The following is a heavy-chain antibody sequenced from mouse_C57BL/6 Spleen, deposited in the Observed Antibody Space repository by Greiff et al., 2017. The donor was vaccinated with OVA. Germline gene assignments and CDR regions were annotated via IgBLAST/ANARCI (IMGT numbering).Heavy chain of an antibody. D-gene: IGHD1-1*01. V-gene: IGHV3-6*01. J-gene: IGHJ1*03. Sequence: DVKLQESGPGLVKPSQSLSLTCSVTGYSITSGYYWNWLRQFPGNKLEWMGYISYDGSNNYNPSLKNRISITRDTSKNQFFLKLNSVTTEDTATYYCARDPEDYYGSSPWYFDVWGTGTTVTVSS. CDR1: GYSITSGYY. CDR2: ISYDGSN. CDR3: ARDPEDYYGSSPWYFDV.